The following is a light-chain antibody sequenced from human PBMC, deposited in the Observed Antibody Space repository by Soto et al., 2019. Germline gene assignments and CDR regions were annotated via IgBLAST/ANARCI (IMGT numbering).Light chain of an antibody. V-gene: IGKV1-39*01. CDR1: QSISSY. CDR2: AAS. CDR3: QQSYTTPLT. J-gene: IGKJ4*01. Sequence: IQMTQSTSSLSASVGDRVTITCRASQSISSYLNWYQQKPGKAPKLLIYAASSLQSGVPSRFSGSGSGTDYTLTISSLQPEDFATYYCQQSYTTPLTFGRGTKVDI.